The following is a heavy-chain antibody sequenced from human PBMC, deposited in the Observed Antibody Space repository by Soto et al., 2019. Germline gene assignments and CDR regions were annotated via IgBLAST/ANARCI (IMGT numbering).Heavy chain of an antibody. CDR3: AREYEFWSCSTGFDP. CDR2: IYYSGST. J-gene: IGHJ5*02. D-gene: IGHD3-3*01. V-gene: IGHV4-59*01. CDR1: GGSISSYY. Sequence: SETLSLTCTVSGGSISSYYWSWIRQPPGKGLEWIGYIYYSGSTNYNPALKSRVTISVDTSKNQFSLKLSSVTAAATAVYYCAREYEFWSCSTGFDPWGQGTLVTVSS.